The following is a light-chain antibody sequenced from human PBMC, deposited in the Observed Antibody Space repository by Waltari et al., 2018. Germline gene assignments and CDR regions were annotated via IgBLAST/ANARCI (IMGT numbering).Light chain of an antibody. V-gene: IGLV8-61*01. Sequence: HTLETYDTSLSVSPGGTLTLPSGFRTAQVLQSHHSFWYQPTPGQAPRTLMYDTNTPSSGVPDRFSGSILGNKAALTITRAQADDECDYYCVVYMDSGISMFGGGTKLTVL. CDR3: VVYMDSGISM. CDR2: DTN. J-gene: IGLJ3*02. CDR1: TAQVLQSHH.